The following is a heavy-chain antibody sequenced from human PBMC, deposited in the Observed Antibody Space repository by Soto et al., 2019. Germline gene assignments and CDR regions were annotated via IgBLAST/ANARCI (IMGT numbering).Heavy chain of an antibody. CDR1: GGSFSGYY. J-gene: IGHJ5*02. V-gene: IGHV4-34*01. D-gene: IGHD3-3*01. CDR2: INHSGST. CDR3: ARVNGRITIFGVVILRFNWFDP. Sequence: SETLSLTCAVYGGSFSGYYWSWIRQPPGKGLEWIGEINHSGSTNYNPSLKSRVTISVDTSKNQFSLKLSSVTAADTAVYYCARVNGRITIFGVVILRFNWFDPWGQGTPVTVSS.